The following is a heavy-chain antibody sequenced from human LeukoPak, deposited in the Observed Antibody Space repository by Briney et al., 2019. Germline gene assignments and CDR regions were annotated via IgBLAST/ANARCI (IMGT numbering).Heavy chain of an antibody. Sequence: SVKGSCKATGGNFSSYAISWVRQAPGQGLEWMGGIMPIFGTANYAQKFQGRVTITTDESTTTAYMELSSLRSEDTAVYYCASGYRRDGYNDWGQGTLVTVSS. CDR2: IMPIFGTA. CDR1: GGNFSSYA. V-gene: IGHV1-69*05. J-gene: IGHJ4*02. D-gene: IGHD5-24*01. CDR3: ASGYRRDGYND.